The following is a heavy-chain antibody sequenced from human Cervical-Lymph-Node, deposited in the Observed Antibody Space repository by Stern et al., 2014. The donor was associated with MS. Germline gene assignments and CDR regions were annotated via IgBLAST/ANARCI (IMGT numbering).Heavy chain of an antibody. Sequence: QLVQSGAEVKKPGASVKISCKASGYTFTGYYMHWVRQAPGQWLEWMGRINPNSGGTDYAQKFQGRVTMTRDTSSSTAYMELSRLRSDDTAVYYCATEKRSTSCLGYWGQGTLVTVSS. D-gene: IGHD2-2*01. V-gene: IGHV1-2*06. CDR3: ATEKRSTSCLGY. CDR2: INPNSGGT. CDR1: GYTFTGYY. J-gene: IGHJ4*02.